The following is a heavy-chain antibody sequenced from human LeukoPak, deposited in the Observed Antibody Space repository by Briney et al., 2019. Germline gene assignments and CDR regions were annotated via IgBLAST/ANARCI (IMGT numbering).Heavy chain of an antibody. V-gene: IGHV3-30*18. CDR1: GFTFSSYG. CDR3: ANPALGDYNFDY. D-gene: IGHD4-17*01. Sequence: GGSLRLSCAASGFTFSSYGMHWVRQAPGKGLEWVAVISYDGSNKYYADSVKGRFTISRDNSKNTLYLQMNSLRAEDTAVYYCANPALGDYNFDYWGQGTLVTVSS. CDR2: ISYDGSNK. J-gene: IGHJ4*02.